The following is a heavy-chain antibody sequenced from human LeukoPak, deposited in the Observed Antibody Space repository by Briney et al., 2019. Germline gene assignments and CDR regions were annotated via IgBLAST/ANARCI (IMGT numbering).Heavy chain of an antibody. J-gene: IGHJ5*02. CDR1: GFTVSSNY. V-gene: IGHV3-66*01. D-gene: IGHD2/OR15-2a*01. CDR2: IYSGGST. Sequence: GGSLRLSCAASGFTVSSNYMSWARQAPGKGLEWVSVIYSGGSTYYADSVKGRFTISRDNSKNTLYLQMNSLGAEDTAVYYCARMNIGPQGWFDPWGQGTLVTVSS. CDR3: ARMNIGPQGWFDP.